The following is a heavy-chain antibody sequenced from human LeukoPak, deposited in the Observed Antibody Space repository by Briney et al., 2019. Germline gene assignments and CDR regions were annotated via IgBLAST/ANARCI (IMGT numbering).Heavy chain of an antibody. CDR3: ARPKRDDVGNSLYYYGMDV. V-gene: IGHV4-59*01. Sequence: PSETLSLICTVSGGSISPYYWNWIRQPPGKGLEWIGYIYYSGSTNYNPSLKSRVTISIDTSKNQFSLKLSSVIAADTAVYYCARPKRDDVGNSLYYYGMDVWGHGNAVTVSS. D-gene: IGHD4-23*01. CDR2: IYYSGST. J-gene: IGHJ6*02. CDR1: GGSISPYY.